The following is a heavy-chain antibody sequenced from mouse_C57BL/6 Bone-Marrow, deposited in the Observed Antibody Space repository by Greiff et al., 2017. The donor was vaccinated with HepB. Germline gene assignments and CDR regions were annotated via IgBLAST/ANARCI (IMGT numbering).Heavy chain of an antibody. CDR3: ARRDYYGSSPYYFDY. J-gene: IGHJ2*01. D-gene: IGHD1-1*01. CDR2: INPSTGGT. Sequence: VQLKESGPELVKPGASVKISCKASGYSFTGYYMNWVKQSPEKSLEWIGEINPSTGGTTYNQKFKAKATLTVDKSSSTAYMQLKSLTSEDSAVYYCARRDYYGSSPYYFDYWGQGTTLTVSS. V-gene: IGHV1-42*01. CDR1: GYSFTGYY.